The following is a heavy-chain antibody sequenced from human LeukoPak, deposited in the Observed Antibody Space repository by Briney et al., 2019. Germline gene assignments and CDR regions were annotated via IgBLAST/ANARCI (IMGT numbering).Heavy chain of an antibody. D-gene: IGHD3-16*02. CDR2: INHSGST. CDR3: ARGKGALYYDYVWGSYRYTAPSTFDY. J-gene: IGHJ4*02. CDR1: GGSISSGGYY. V-gene: IGHV4-30-2*01. Sequence: SQTLSLTCTVSGGSISSGGYYWSWIRQPPGTGLEWIGEINHSGSTNYNPSLKSRVTISVDTSKNQFSLKLSSVTAADTAVYYCARGKGALYYDYVWGSYRYTAPSTFDYWGQGTLVTVSS.